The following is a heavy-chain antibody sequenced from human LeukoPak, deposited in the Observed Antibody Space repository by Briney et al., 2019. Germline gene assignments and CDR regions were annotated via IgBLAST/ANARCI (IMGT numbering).Heavy chain of an antibody. CDR1: GFTFSSYS. D-gene: IGHD3-9*01. CDR3: AREFLLRYFGSPDY. CDR2: ISSSSSYI. J-gene: IGHJ4*02. Sequence: PGGSLRLSCAASGFTFSSYSMNWVRQAPGKGLEWVSSISSSSSYIYYADSVKGRFTISRDNAKNSLYLQMNSLRAEDTAVYYCAREFLLRYFGSPDYWGQGTLVTVSS. V-gene: IGHV3-21*01.